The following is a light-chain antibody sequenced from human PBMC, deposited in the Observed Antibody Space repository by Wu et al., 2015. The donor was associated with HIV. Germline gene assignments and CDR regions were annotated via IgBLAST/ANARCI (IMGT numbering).Light chain of an antibody. Sequence: EIVLTQSPGTLSLSPGERVTLSCRASQRLSSTYLAWYQQKPGQAPRLLIYGTSSRATGIPDRFSGSGSGTDFTLTISRLEPEDFALYYCQQYGSSPYSFGQGTKLEI. V-gene: IGKV3-20*01. CDR2: GTS. CDR1: QRLSSTY. J-gene: IGKJ2*03. CDR3: QQYGSSPYS.